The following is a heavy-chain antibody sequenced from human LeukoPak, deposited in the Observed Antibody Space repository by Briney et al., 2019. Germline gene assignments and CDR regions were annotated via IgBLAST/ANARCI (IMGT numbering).Heavy chain of an antibody. V-gene: IGHV5-51*01. CDR1: GYSFTIYC. J-gene: IGHJ4*02. Sequence: GEPLKISCKGSGYSFTIYCIGWVGQMPGKGLEWMGIIYPGDSDTRYRPSFQGQATISADKSTSTAYLQWSSLKASDTAMYYCAKPQAWQFASWSQGSLVTVYS. D-gene: IGHD5-12*01. CDR3: AKPQAWQFAS. CDR2: IYPGDSDT.